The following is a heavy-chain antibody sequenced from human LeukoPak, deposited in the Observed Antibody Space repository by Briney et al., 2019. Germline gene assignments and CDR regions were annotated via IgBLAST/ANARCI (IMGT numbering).Heavy chain of an antibody. CDR1: GFIFNTYA. J-gene: IGHJ4*02. CDR2: VSYDGNTK. CDR3: ARGDDSGYYDYFDY. D-gene: IGHD3-22*01. Sequence: GGSLRLSCAASGFIFNTYAMHWARQAPGKGLEWVAVVSYDGNTKYYADSVKGRFTVSRDNSKNTVFLHMNSLRAEDTAMYYCARGDDSGYYDYFDYWGQGALVTVSS. V-gene: IGHV3-30*14.